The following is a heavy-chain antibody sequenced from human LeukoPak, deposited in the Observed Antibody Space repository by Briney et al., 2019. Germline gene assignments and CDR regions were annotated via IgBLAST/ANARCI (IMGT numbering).Heavy chain of an antibody. CDR1: GFSFDDYP. J-gene: IGHJ3*02. V-gene: IGHV3-43*02. CDR3: AKEIDTLGTNAFDI. Sequence: GGSLRLSCAASGFSFDDYPMHWVRQAPGKGLEWVSVINEDGGKTFYADSVRGRFTISRDNSKNSLYLQMNSLRTEDTALYYCAKEIDTLGTNAFDIWGQGTIVTVSS. D-gene: IGHD2-15*01. CDR2: INEDGGKT.